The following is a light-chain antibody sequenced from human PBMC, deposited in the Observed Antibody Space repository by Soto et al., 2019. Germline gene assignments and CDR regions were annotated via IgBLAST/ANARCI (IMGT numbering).Light chain of an antibody. CDR1: QSISSY. CDR3: QQSYSTTWT. V-gene: IGKV1-39*01. CDR2: AAS. J-gene: IGKJ1*01. Sequence: DIQVTPAPSFVFSCVRDRVTITCRASQSISSYLNWYQQKPGKAPKLLIYAASSLQSGVPSRFSGSGSETDFTLTISSLRPEDFATYSCQQSYSTTWTFGQGTKV.